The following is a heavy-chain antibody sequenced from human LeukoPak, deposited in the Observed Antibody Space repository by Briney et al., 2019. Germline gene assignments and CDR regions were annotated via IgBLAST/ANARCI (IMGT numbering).Heavy chain of an antibody. D-gene: IGHD5-12*01. J-gene: IGHJ4*02. CDR1: GFTVSSNY. CDR3: VPMVATAYDY. V-gene: IGHV3-53*01. Sequence: GGSLRLSCAASGFTVSSNYMSWVRQAPGKGLEWVSVVNRSGGTNYADSVKGRFTISRDNSKNTLYLQMNSLRAEDTAVYYCVPMVATAYDYWGQGTLVTVSS. CDR2: VNRSGGT.